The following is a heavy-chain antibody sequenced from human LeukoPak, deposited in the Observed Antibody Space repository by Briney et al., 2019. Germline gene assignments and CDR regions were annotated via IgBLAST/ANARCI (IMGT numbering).Heavy chain of an antibody. CDR1: GFTFSSYW. D-gene: IGHD3-3*01. J-gene: IGHJ4*02. CDR3: ARDLRVEDCWSGIYFDY. CDR2: IKQDGSEK. V-gene: IGHV3-7*01. Sequence: PGGSLRLSCAASGFTFSSYWMSWVRQAPGKGLEWVANIKQDGSEKYYVDSVKGRFTISRDNAKNSLYLQMNSLRAEDTAVYYCARDLRVEDCWSGIYFDYWGQGTLVTVSS.